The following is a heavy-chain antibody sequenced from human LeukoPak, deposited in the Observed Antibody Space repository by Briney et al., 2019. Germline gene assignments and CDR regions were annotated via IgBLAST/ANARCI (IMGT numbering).Heavy chain of an antibody. Sequence: SETLSLTCTVSGGSISSTSYYWGWIRQPPGKGLEWIGSIYYSWGTYYNPSLKSRVTISVDTSKNQFSLKLSSVTAANTAVYYCARTYYYGSYYMDVWGKGTTVTISS. CDR1: GGSISSTSYY. J-gene: IGHJ6*03. D-gene: IGHD3-10*01. CDR3: ARTYYYGSYYMDV. V-gene: IGHV4-39*07. CDR2: IYYSWGT.